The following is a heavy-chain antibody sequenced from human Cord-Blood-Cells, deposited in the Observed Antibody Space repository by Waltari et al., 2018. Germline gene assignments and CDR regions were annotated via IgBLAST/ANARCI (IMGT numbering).Heavy chain of an antibody. V-gene: IGHV3-21*01. CDR3: ARGRTGEADY. CDR2: ISSSSSYI. CDR1: GFTFSSYS. J-gene: IGHJ4*02. Sequence: EVQLVESGGGLVKPGGSLRLSCAASGFTFSSYSMNWVRQAPGKGLEWVSSISSSSSYIYYADSVKGRFTISRDNAKNSLYLQMNGLRAEDTAVYYCARGRTGEADYWGQGTLVTVSS. D-gene: IGHD7-27*01.